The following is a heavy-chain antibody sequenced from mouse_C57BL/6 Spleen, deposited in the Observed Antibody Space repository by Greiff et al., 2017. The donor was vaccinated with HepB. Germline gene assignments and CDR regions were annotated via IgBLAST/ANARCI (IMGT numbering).Heavy chain of an antibody. V-gene: IGHV1-42*01. Sequence: VQLQQSGPELVKPGASVKISCKASGYSFTGYYMNWVKQSPEKSLEWIGEINPSTGGTTYNQKFKAKATLTVDKSSSTAYMQLKSLTSEDSAVYYCASGYYAMDYWGQGTSVTVSS. J-gene: IGHJ4*01. CDR2: INPSTGGT. CDR3: ASGYYAMDY. CDR1: GYSFTGYY.